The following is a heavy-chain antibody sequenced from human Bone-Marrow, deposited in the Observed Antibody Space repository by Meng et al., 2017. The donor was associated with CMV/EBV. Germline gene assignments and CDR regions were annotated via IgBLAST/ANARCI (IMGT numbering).Heavy chain of an antibody. V-gene: IGHV4-34*01. CDR1: GGSFSGDY. J-gene: IGHJ6*02. CDR3: ARSRVGEERGSYYEHYYYYGMDV. Sequence: SETLSLTCAGDGGSFSGDYWSWIRQPPGKGLEWIGEINHSGSTNYNPSLKSRVTISVDTSKNQFSLKLSSVTAADTAVYYCARSRVGEERGSYYEHYYYYGMDVWGQGTTVTVSS. D-gene: IGHD1-26*01. CDR2: INHSGST.